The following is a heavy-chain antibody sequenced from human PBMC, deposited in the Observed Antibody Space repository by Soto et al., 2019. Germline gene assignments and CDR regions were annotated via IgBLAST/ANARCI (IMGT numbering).Heavy chain of an antibody. V-gene: IGHV3-30*18. Sequence: GGSLRLSCAASGFTFSNYGMHWVRQAPGKGLEWVTVISYDGSNKYYADSVKGRFSISRDNSKNTLYLQMNSLRAEDTAVYYCAKDHGAAAGVHGMDVWGQGTTVTVS. D-gene: IGHD6-13*01. CDR1: GFTFSNYG. J-gene: IGHJ6*02. CDR3: AKDHGAAAGVHGMDV. CDR2: ISYDGSNK.